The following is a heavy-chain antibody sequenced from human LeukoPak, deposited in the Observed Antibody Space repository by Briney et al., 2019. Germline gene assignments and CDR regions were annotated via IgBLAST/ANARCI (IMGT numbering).Heavy chain of an antibody. J-gene: IGHJ6*02. CDR3: ARRLVTTDYYGMDV. CDR1: GGSISSYY. D-gene: IGHD3-3*01. Sequence: SETLSLTCTVSGGSISSYYWSWIQQPPGKGLEWIGYIYYSGSTNYNPSLKSRVTISVDTSKNQFSLKLSSVTAADTAVYYCARRLVTTDYYGMDVWGQGTLVTASS. V-gene: IGHV4-59*08. CDR2: IYYSGST.